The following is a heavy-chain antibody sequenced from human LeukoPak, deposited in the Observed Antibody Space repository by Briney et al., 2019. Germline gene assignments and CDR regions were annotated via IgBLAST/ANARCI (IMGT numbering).Heavy chain of an antibody. J-gene: IGHJ4*02. D-gene: IGHD2-21*02. Sequence: SETLSLTCTVSGGSISSYYWSWIRQPPGKGLGWIGYIYYSGSPNYNPSLKSRVTISVDTSKNQFSLKLSSVTAADTAVYYCARWTPYCGGDCDDYWGQGTLVTVSS. CDR2: IYYSGSP. V-gene: IGHV4-59*01. CDR1: GGSISSYY. CDR3: ARWTPYCGGDCDDY.